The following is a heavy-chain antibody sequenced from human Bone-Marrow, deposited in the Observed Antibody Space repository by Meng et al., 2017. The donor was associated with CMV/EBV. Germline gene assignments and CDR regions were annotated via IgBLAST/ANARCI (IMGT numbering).Heavy chain of an antibody. Sequence: GESLKISCAASGFTFSSYSMNWVRQAPGKGLEWVSSISSSSSYMYYADSVKGRFTISRDNAKNSLYLQMNSLRAEDTAVYYCAREYSSSWRIYFDYWGQGTLVTVSS. V-gene: IGHV3-21*01. CDR3: AREYSSSWRIYFDY. CDR1: GFTFSSYS. D-gene: IGHD6-13*01. CDR2: ISSSSSYM. J-gene: IGHJ4*02.